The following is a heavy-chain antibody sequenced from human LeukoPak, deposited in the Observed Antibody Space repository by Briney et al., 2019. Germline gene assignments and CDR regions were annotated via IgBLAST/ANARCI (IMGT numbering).Heavy chain of an antibody. CDR1: GDSVSSNSAV. V-gene: IGHV6-1*01. CDR2: TYYKSKWFN. D-gene: IGHD6-19*01. Sequence: SQNLSLTCAISGDSVSSNSAVWNWLRQSPSRGLEWLGGTYYKSKWFNDYAVSVKSRITINPDTFKNQSSLQLNSVTSEDTAVYYCARGSSDFDYWGQGTLVTVSS. CDR3: ARGSSDFDY. J-gene: IGHJ4*02.